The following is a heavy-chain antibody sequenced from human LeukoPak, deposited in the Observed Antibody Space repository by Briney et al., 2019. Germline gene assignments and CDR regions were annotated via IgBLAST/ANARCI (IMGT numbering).Heavy chain of an antibody. D-gene: IGHD3-3*01. V-gene: IGHV4-39*07. CDR3: ARACGITIFGVVINYYFDY. Sequence: SETLSLTCTVAGGSISSSSYYWGWIRQPPGKGLEWIGSIYYSGSTYYNPSLKSRVTISVDTSKNQFSLKLSSVTAADTAVYYCARACGITIFGVVINYYFDYWGQGTLVTVSS. CDR2: IYYSGST. J-gene: IGHJ4*02. CDR1: GGSISSSSYY.